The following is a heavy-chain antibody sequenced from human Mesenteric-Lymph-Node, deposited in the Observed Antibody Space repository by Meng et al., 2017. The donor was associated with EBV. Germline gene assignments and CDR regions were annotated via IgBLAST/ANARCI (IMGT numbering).Heavy chain of an antibody. CDR3: ARRPWSLYYYFDY. CDR1: GVSISSSSYY. J-gene: IGHJ4*02. CDR2: FYYSENT. V-gene: IGHV4-39*07. Sequence: QLQLREPGPGLVKPSETLSLTCTVSGVSISSSSYYWGWIRQPPGKGLEWIGDFYYSENTYYNPSLKSRVTISVDTSKNQFSLKLSSVTAADTAVYYCARRPWSLYYYFDYWGPGTLVTVSS. D-gene: IGHD1-26*01.